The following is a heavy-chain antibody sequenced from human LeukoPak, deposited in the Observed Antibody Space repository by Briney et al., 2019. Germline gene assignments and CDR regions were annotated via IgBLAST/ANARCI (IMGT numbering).Heavy chain of an antibody. V-gene: IGHV1-46*01. CDR1: GYTFTNYY. D-gene: IGHD6-13*01. CDR2: INPSGGST. CDR3: AREEAAAGHKRRRYYYGMDV. J-gene: IGHJ6*04. Sequence: ASVKVSCKASGYTFTNYYMHWVRQAPGQGLEWMGIINPSGGSTSYAQKFQGRVTMTRDTSTSTVYMELSSLRSEDTAVYYCAREEAAAGHKRRRYYYGMDVWGKGTTVTVSS.